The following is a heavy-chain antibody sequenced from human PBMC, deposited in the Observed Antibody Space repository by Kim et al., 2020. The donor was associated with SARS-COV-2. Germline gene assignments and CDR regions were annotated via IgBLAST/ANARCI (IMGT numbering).Heavy chain of an antibody. CDR3: ASLWDYDILTGNFDY. Sequence: SETLSLTCTVSGGSISSSSYYWGWIRQPPGKGLEWIGSIYYSGSTYYNPSLKSRVTISVDTSKNQFSLKLSSVTAADTAVYYCASLWDYDILTGNFDYWGQGTLVTVSS. CDR1: GGSISSSSYY. CDR2: IYYSGST. D-gene: IGHD3-9*01. J-gene: IGHJ4*02. V-gene: IGHV4-39*01.